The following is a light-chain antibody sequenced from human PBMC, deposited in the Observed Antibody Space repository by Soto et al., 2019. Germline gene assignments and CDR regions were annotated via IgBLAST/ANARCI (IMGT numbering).Light chain of an antibody. CDR2: SNN. CDR1: SSNIGSNT. V-gene: IGLV1-44*01. Sequence: QAVVTQPPSASGTPGQRVTISCSGSSSNIGSNTVNWYQQLPGTAPKLLIYSNNQRPSGVPDRFPGSKSGTSASLAISGLQSEDEADYYCAAWDDSLNGVVFGGGTKLTVL. J-gene: IGLJ2*01. CDR3: AAWDDSLNGVV.